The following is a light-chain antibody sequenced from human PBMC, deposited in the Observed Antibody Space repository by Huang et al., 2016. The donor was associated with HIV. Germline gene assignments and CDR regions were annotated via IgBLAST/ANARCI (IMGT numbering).Light chain of an antibody. J-gene: IGKJ3*01. CDR1: QIVSSH. Sequence: ETVMTQSPVTLSVSPGDRASLSCRSSQIVSSHLAWYQQKPGQAPWLLIYAASTRAIGVPARFSGSGAGTEFTLTISTLQSEDSAVYYCQQYNDFRSTFGPGTRVEIK. CDR3: QQYNDFRST. CDR2: AAS. V-gene: IGKV3-15*01.